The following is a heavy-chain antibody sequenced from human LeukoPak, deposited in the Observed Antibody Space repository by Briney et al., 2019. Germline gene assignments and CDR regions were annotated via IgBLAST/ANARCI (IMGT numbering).Heavy chain of an antibody. CDR1: GFTFDDYA. J-gene: IGHJ4*02. CDR2: ISWNSGSI. CDR3: AKDITENSYGYYFDY. D-gene: IGHD5-18*01. Sequence: GGSLRLSCAASGFTFDDYAMHWVRQAPGKGLEWVSGISWNSGSIGHADSVKGRFTISRDNAKNSLYLQMNSLRAEDTALYYCAKDITENSYGYYFDYWGQGTLVTVSS. V-gene: IGHV3-9*01.